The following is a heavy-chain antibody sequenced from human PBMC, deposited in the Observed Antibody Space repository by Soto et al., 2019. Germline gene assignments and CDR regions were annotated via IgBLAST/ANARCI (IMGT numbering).Heavy chain of an antibody. J-gene: IGHJ5*02. CDR2: IYHSGTT. Sequence: NPSETLSLTCAVSRGSIGETGYSWSWIRQPPGGGLEWIGYIYHSGTTYYNPSLKTRLSMSLDWSKNQFSLTLNSMTAADTAFYYCARAHFYSGSGNYHNLMFDPWGQGTQVTVSS. V-gene: IGHV4-30-2*01. D-gene: IGHD3-10*01. CDR1: RGSIGETGYS. CDR3: ARAHFYSGSGNYHNLMFDP.